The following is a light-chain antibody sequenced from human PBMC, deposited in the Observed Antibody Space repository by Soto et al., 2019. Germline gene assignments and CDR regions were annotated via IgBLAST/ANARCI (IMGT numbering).Light chain of an antibody. CDR2: DAS. J-gene: IGKJ4*01. Sequence: EIMLRQALDTLSLSPGATDTLVGSASESVSSYLDRYLQKPGQARRVLIYDASYRALGLPARFVARGVGIDFTLPISTLEPEDFAVYYCQQHSKRPLTVGGGKKVDIK. CDR3: QQHSKRPLT. V-gene: IGKV3-11*01. CDR1: ESVSSY.